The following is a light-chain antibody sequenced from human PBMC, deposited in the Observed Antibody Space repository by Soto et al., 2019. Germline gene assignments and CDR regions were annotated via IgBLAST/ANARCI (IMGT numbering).Light chain of an antibody. Sequence: EIVLTQSPGTLSLSPGERATLSCRASQSVSTNLAWYQQKPGQAPRLLIYDAINRATGIPSRFSGSGSGTDFNLTISSLEPEDFAVYFCQQRTNWPPGLTFGGGTKVEIK. CDR3: QQRTNWPPGLT. J-gene: IGKJ4*01. CDR1: QSVSTN. V-gene: IGKV3-11*01. CDR2: DAI.